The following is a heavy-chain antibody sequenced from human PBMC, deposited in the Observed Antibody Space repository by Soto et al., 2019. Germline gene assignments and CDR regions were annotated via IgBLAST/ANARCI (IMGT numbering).Heavy chain of an antibody. Sequence: SETLSLTCTVSGGSISSSSYYWGWIRQPPGKGLEWIGIIYYSGSTYYNPSLKSRVTISVDTSKNQFSLKLSSVTAADTAVYYCARRGGVATNAFDIWGQGTMVT. CDR3: ARRGGVATNAFDI. V-gene: IGHV4-39*01. CDR1: GGSISSSSYY. J-gene: IGHJ3*02. D-gene: IGHD5-12*01. CDR2: IYYSGST.